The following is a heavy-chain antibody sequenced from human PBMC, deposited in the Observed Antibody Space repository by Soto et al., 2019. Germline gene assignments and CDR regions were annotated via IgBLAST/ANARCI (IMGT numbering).Heavy chain of an antibody. CDR1: GFTFSSYA. V-gene: IGHV3-30-3*01. CDR2: ISYDGSNK. J-gene: IGHJ4*02. D-gene: IGHD6-13*01. Sequence: QVQLVESGGGVVQPGRSLRLSCAASGFTFSSYAMHWVRQAPGKGLEWVAVISYDGSNKYYADSVKGRFTISRDNSKNTLYLQINSLRAEDTAVYYCAREYSSSWFDPYYFDYWGQGTLVTVSS. CDR3: AREYSSSWFDPYYFDY.